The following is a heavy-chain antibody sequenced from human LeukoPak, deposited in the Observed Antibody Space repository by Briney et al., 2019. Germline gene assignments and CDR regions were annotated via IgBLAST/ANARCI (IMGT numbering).Heavy chain of an antibody. J-gene: IGHJ4*02. CDR1: GGSISGTTSY. CDR3: ATLLSAPRDS. Sequence: PSETLSLTCTVSGGSISGTTSYWGWIRQPPGKGLQWIGSIYYSGNTYYNPSLKSRVTISVDTSKNQFSLTLNSVTAADTAVYYCATLLSAPRDSWGQATLVTVSS. CDR2: IYYSGNT. V-gene: IGHV4-39*01. D-gene: IGHD3-10*01.